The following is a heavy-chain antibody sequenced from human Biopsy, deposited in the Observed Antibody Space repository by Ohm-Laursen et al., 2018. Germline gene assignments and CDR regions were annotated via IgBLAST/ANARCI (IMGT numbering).Heavy chain of an antibody. J-gene: IGHJ2*01. Sequence: GTLSLTCIVSGGPVSSNTNYWAWIRQPPGKGLEWIGSIFYSGIIYYNPSLTSRLAISFDTSNNRISLQLRSVSVADTAVYYCVREPKTGTAEAWYFDLWGRGSPVTVPS. D-gene: IGHD3-9*01. V-gene: IGHV4-39*07. CDR2: IFYSGII. CDR3: VREPKTGTAEAWYFDL. CDR1: GGPVSSNTNY.